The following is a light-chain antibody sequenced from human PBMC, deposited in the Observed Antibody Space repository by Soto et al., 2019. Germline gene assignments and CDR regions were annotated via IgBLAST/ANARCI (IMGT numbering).Light chain of an antibody. CDR3: ETWDSNTHV. V-gene: IGLV4-60*02. Sequence: QSVLTQSSSASASLGSSVKLTCTLSSGHSSYIIAWHQQQPGKAPRYLMKLEGSGSYNKGSGVPDRFSGSSSGADRYLTIANPQFEDEADYYCETWDSNTHVFGGGTKLTFL. J-gene: IGLJ3*02. CDR2: LEGSGSY. CDR1: SGHSSYI.